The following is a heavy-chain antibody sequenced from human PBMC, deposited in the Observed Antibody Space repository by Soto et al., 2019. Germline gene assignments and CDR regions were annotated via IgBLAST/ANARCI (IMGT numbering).Heavy chain of an antibody. CDR2: ISGSGGST. V-gene: IGHV3-23*01. CDR1: GFTFSNYA. Sequence: EVQLLESGGGLVQPGGSLRLSCAAPGFTFSNYAMNWVRQAPGKGLEWVSVISGSGGSTYYADSVKGRFTISRDNAKNALYLQMNSLRGEHTAVYYCARRSSGGYCDYWCQGALVTVSS. J-gene: IGHJ4*02. CDR3: ARRSSGGYCDY. D-gene: IGHD6-19*01.